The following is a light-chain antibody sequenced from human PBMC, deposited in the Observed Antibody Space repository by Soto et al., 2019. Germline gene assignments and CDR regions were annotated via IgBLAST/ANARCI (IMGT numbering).Light chain of an antibody. CDR3: QQYGSAPHT. J-gene: IGKJ2*01. V-gene: IGKV3-20*01. Sequence: EIVLTQSPGTLSLSPGERATLSCRASQSVSSSYLAWYQHKPGQAPRLLIYGASSRATGIQDRFSGSGSGPDFTLTISRLEPEDCAVYYCQQYGSAPHTFGQGTKLEIK. CDR1: QSVSSSY. CDR2: GAS.